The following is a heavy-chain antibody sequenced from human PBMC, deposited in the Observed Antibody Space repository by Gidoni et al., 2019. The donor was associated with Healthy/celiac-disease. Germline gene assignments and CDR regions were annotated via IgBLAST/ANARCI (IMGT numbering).Heavy chain of an antibody. J-gene: IGHJ3*02. CDR1: GFTFSSYG. D-gene: IGHD2-21*02. V-gene: IGHV3-33*01. CDR3: ARDYCGGDCRAFDI. Sequence: QVQLVESGGGVVQPGRSLRLSCAASGFTFSSYGMHWVRQAPGKGLEWVAVIWYDGSNKYYADSVKGRFTISRDNSKNTLYLQMNSLRAEDTAVYYCARDYCGGDCRAFDIWGQGTMVTVSS. CDR2: IWYDGSNK.